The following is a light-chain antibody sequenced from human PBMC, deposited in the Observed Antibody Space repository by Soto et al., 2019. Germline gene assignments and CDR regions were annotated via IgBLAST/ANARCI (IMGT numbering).Light chain of an antibody. CDR1: ESLLHSNGYNY. CDR2: LGS. J-gene: IGKJ2*01. Sequence: DIVMTQSPLSLPVTPGEPASISCRSSESLLHSNGYNYLDWYLQKPGQSPQLLIYLGSNRASGVPDRFSDSGSGTDFTLKISRVEAEDVGVYYCMQALKTFTFGQGTKLEIK. V-gene: IGKV2-28*01. CDR3: MQALKTFT.